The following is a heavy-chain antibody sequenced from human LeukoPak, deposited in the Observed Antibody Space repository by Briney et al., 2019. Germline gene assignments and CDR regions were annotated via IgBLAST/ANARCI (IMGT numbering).Heavy chain of an antibody. CDR1: GFTFSSYG. V-gene: IGHV3-33*01. CDR3: ARDSRGSPAY. J-gene: IGHJ4*02. Sequence: GRSLRLSCAASGFTFSSYGMHWVRQAPGKGLEWVAVIWYDGSNKYYADSVKGRFTISRDKSKNTLYLQMNSLRAEDTAVYYCARDSRGSPAYWGQGTLVTVSS. D-gene: IGHD3-16*01. CDR2: IWYDGSNK.